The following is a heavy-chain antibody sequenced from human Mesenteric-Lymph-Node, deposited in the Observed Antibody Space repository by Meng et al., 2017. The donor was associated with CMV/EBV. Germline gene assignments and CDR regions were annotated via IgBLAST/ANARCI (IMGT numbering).Heavy chain of an antibody. D-gene: IGHD5-12*01. V-gene: IGHV1-3*02. J-gene: IGHJ4*02. CDR2: SNAGNGNT. Sequence: ASVKVSCKASGYTFTSYAMHWVRQAPGQRLEWMGWSNAGNGNTKYSQEFQGRVTITRDTSASTAYMELRRLRSDDTAVYYCASGGDIVATIGGGVFDYWGQGTLVTVSS. CDR3: ASGGDIVATIGGGVFDY. CDR1: GYTFTSYA.